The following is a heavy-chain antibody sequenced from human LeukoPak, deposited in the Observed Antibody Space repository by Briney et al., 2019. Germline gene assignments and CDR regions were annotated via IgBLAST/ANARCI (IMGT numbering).Heavy chain of an antibody. J-gene: IGHJ4*02. CDR3: ARHKRSPLYFDY. V-gene: IGHV5-51*01. CDR2: LYPGDSDT. Sequence: KPGESLKISCKGSGYSFTSYWIGWVRQMPGKGLEWMGILYPGDSDTRYSPSFQGQVTISADKSINTAYLHWSSLKTSDTAMYYCARHKRSPLYFDYWGQGTLVPVSS. D-gene: IGHD2-15*01. CDR1: GYSFTSYW.